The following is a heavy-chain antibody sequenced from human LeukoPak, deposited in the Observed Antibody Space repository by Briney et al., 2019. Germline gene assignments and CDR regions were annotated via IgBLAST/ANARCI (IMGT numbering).Heavy chain of an antibody. D-gene: IGHD6-25*01. Sequence: GGSLRLSCAASGFTFSSYSMNWVRQAPRQVLEWVSSISSSSSYIYYADSVKGRFTISRDNAKNSLYLQMNSLRAEDTALYYCAKDDAAFFDYWGQGTLVTVSS. CDR1: GFTFSSYS. J-gene: IGHJ4*02. CDR3: AKDDAAFFDY. V-gene: IGHV3-21*01. CDR2: ISSSSSYI.